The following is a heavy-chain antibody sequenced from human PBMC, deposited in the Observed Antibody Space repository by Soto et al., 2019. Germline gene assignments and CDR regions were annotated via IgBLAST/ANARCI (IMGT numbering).Heavy chain of an antibody. CDR3: ARRYGYSFDY. D-gene: IGHD1-1*01. J-gene: IGHJ4*02. Sequence: SETLSLTCAVSGGSISSSNWWSWVRQPPGKGLEWIGYIYYSGSTNYNPSLKSRVTISVDTSKNQFSLKLSSVTAADTALYYCARRYGYSFDYWGQGTLVTVSS. CDR1: GGSISSSNW. V-gene: IGHV4-4*02. CDR2: IYYSGST.